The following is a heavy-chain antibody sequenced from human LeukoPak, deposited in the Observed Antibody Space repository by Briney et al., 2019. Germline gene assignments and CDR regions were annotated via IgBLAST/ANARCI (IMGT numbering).Heavy chain of an antibody. D-gene: IGHD5-18*01. CDR2: LYYSGST. V-gene: IGHV4-39*01. Sequence: SETLSLTCTVSGGSISSSSYYWGWIRQPPGKGLEWIGSLYYSGSTYYNPSLKSRVTISVDTSKNQFSLRLSSVTAADTAVYYCASNTARDYYGMDVWGQGTTVTVSS. J-gene: IGHJ6*02. CDR1: GGSISSSSYY. CDR3: ASNTARDYYGMDV.